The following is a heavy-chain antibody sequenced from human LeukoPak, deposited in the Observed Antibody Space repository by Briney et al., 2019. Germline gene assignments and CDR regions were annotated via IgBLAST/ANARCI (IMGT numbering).Heavy chain of an antibody. V-gene: IGHV4-30-4*01. CDR1: GGSISSGDYY. D-gene: IGHD5-18*01. CDR3: ASMDSAMALGY. J-gene: IGHJ4*02. CDR2: IYYSGST. Sequence: SQTLSLTCTVSGGSISSGDYYWSWIRQPPGKGLEWIGFIYYSGSTHYNLSLKSRVIISVDTSKNQFSLRLTSVTAADTAVYYCASMDSAMALGYWGQGTLVTVSS.